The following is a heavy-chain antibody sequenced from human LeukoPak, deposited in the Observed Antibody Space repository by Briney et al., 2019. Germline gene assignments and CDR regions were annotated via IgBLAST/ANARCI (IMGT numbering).Heavy chain of an antibody. CDR1: GGSISSINYY. V-gene: IGHV4-39*01. CDR2: IYYSGST. D-gene: IGHD2-2*02. CDR3: ARQDIVVVPAAIIGWFDP. Sequence: SETLSLTCTVSGGSISSINYYWGWIRQPPGKGLEWIGSIYYSGSTYYNPSLKSRFTISVDTSKNQFSLKESSVTAADTAVYYCARQDIVVVPAAIIGWFDPWGQGTLVTVSS. J-gene: IGHJ5*02.